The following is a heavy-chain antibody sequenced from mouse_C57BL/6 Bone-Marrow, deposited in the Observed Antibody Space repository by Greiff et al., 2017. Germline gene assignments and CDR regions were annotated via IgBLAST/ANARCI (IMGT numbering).Heavy chain of an antibody. CDR3: ARDGDYYDMDY. CDR2: INPYNGGT. V-gene: IGHV1-19*01. D-gene: IGHD2-3*01. J-gene: IGHJ4*01. Sequence: EVQLQESGPVLVKPGASVKMSCKASGYTFTDSYMNWVKQSHGKSLEWIGVINPYNGGTSYNQKFKGKATLTVDKSSSTAYMELNSLTSEDSAVYDCARDGDYYDMDYGGQGTSGNVSS. CDR1: GYTFTDSY.